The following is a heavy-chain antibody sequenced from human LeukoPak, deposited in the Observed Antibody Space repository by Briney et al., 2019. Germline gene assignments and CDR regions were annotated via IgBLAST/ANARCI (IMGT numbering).Heavy chain of an antibody. CDR2: ISYDGSNK. V-gene: IGHV3-30*03. Sequence: PGRSLRLSCAAYGFTFSSYGMHWVRQAPGKGLEWVAVISYDGSNKYYADSVKGRLTISRDNSKNTLYLQMNSLRAEDTAVYYCAALGTLKTTFAGYYDSSGILYPFDIWGQGTMVTVSS. CDR1: GFTFSSYG. D-gene: IGHD3-22*01. CDR3: AALGTLKTTFAGYYDSSGILYPFDI. J-gene: IGHJ3*02.